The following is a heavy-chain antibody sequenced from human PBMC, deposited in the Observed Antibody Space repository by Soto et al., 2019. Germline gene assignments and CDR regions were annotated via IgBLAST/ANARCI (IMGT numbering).Heavy chain of an antibody. CDR3: ARHYSSSSWYYPYFDY. CDR2: IYYRGNT. J-gene: IGHJ4*02. CDR1: DGSISTSSYY. D-gene: IGHD6-13*01. Sequence: SETLSLTCTVSDGSISTSSYYWGWIRQPPEKGLEWIGSIYYRGNTYYNPSLKSRVTISVDTPKNQFSLKLSSVTAADTAVYYCARHYSSSSWYYPYFDYWSQGTLVT. V-gene: IGHV4-39*01.